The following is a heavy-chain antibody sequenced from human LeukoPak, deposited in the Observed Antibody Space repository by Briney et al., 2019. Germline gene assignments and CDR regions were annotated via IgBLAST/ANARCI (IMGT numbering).Heavy chain of an antibody. Sequence: SETLSLTCTVSGGSISSSSYYWGWIRQPPGKGLVWIGSIYYSGSTYYNPSLKSRVTISVDTSKNQFSLKLSSVTAADTAVYYCARVGQYYYVWGGYRFDYWRQRTLVTVSS. CDR1: GGSISSSSYY. V-gene: IGHV4-39*01. J-gene: IGHJ4*02. CDR2: IYYSGST. D-gene: IGHD3-16*02. CDR3: ARVGQYYYVWGGYRFDY.